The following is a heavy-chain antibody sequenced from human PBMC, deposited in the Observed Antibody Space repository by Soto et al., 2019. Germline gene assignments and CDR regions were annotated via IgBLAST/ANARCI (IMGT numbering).Heavy chain of an antibody. Sequence: EVQLLESGGGLVQPGGSLRLSCAASGFTFSDYAMSWVRQAPGKGLEWVSTIGGSGVTTYYADSVKGRFTISRDNSKNTVYLQMNSLRAEETAVFYCARYRGRYQNNYFDFWGQGTLVTVSS. V-gene: IGHV3-23*01. J-gene: IGHJ4*02. CDR3: ARYRGRYQNNYFDF. D-gene: IGHD1-26*01. CDR2: IGGSGVTT. CDR1: GFTFSDYA.